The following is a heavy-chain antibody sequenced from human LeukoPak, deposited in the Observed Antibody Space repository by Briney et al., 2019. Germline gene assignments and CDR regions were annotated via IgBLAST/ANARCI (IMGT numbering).Heavy chain of an antibody. D-gene: IGHD6-13*01. CDR3: AKGRPSIAAAGTDY. CDR1: GFTFSSYA. J-gene: IGHJ4*02. CDR2: ISGSGGST. V-gene: IGHV3-23*01. Sequence: GGSLRLSCAASGFTFSSYAMSWVRQAPGKGPEWVSAISGSGGSTYYADSVKGRYTISRDNSKNTLYLQMNSLRAEDTAVYYCAKGRPSIAAAGTDYWGQGTLVTVSS.